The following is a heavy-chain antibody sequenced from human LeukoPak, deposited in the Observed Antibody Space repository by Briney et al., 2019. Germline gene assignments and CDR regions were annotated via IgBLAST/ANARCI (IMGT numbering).Heavy chain of an antibody. D-gene: IGHD3-10*01. Sequence: GGSLRLSCAASGFAFTSYPMFWVRQAPGKGPEYVAVINANGGSTFYADSVKGRFTISRDTSKNSVFLQLNSLRAEDTAVYYCARGTDYGSGTYDPDTFQVWGQGTMVTVSS. J-gene: IGHJ3*01. CDR1: GFAFTSYP. CDR2: INANGGST. CDR3: ARGTDYGSGTYDPDTFQV. V-gene: IGHV3-64*02.